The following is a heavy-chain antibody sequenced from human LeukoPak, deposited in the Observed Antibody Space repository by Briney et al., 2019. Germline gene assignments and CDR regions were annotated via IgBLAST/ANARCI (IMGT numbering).Heavy chain of an antibody. J-gene: IGHJ4*02. V-gene: IGHV3-30-3*01. Sequence: GGSLRLSCAASGFTFSSYAMHWVRQAPGKGLEWMAVISYDGSNKYYADSVKGRFTISRDNSKNTLYLQMNSLRAEDTAVYYCAKSGAPPLWYFDYWGQGTLVTVSS. D-gene: IGHD2-21*01. CDR1: GFTFSSYA. CDR2: ISYDGSNK. CDR3: AKSGAPPLWYFDY.